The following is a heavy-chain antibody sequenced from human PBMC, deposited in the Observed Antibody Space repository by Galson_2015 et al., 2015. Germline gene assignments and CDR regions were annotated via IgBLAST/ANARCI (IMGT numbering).Heavy chain of an antibody. CDR1: GGTFSSYA. V-gene: IGHV1-69*13. CDR3: ARVYGLRYQDAFDI. D-gene: IGHD2-2*01. Sequence: SVKVSCKASGGTFSSYAISWVRQAPGQGLEWMGGIIPIFGTANYAQKFQGRVTITADESTSTAYMELSSLRSEDTAMYYCARVYGLRYQDAFDIWGQGTMVTVSS. CDR2: IIPIFGTA. J-gene: IGHJ3*02.